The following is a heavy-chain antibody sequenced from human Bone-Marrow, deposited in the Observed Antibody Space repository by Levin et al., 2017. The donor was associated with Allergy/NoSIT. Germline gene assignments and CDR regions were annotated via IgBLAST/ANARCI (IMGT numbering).Heavy chain of an antibody. V-gene: IGHV3-30-3*01. Sequence: GESLKISCAASGFTFSSYAMHWVRQAPGKGLEWVAVISYDGSNKYYADSVKGRFTISRDNSKNTLYLQMNSLRAEDTAVYYCARDRVVVVITGGYYDYGMDVWGQGTTVTVSS. J-gene: IGHJ6*02. CDR3: ARDRVVVVITGGYYDYGMDV. D-gene: IGHD3-22*01. CDR1: GFTFSSYA. CDR2: ISYDGSNK.